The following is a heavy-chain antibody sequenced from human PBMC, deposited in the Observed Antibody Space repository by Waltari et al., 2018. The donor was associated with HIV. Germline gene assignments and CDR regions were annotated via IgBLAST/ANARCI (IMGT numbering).Heavy chain of an antibody. V-gene: IGHV3-23*01. CDR1: GFTFSSYA. Sequence: EVQLLESGGGLVQPGGSLRLSCGASGFTFSSYAMSWVRQAPGKGLDGVLVISVSVFSTYYADAGKGRFTISRDNSKNTLYLQMNSLRAEDTAVYYCAKDYCSSTSCYTFDYWGQGTLVTVSS. CDR3: AKDYCSSTSCYTFDY. D-gene: IGHD2-2*02. J-gene: IGHJ4*02. CDR2: ISVSVFST.